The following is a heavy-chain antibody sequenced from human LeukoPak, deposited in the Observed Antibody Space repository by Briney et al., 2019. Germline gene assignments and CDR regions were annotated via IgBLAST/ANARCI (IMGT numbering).Heavy chain of an antibody. CDR3: ARGSGYSGSCHFDY. CDR2: IYHSGST. D-gene: IGHD1-26*01. V-gene: IGHV4-38-2*02. J-gene: IGHJ4*02. CDR1: GYSISSGYY. Sequence: PSETLSLTCTVSGYSISSGYYWGWIRQPSGKGLEWIGSIYHSGSTYYNPSLKSRVTISVDTSKNQFSLKLSSVTAADTAVYYCARGSGYSGSCHFDYWGQGTLVTVSS.